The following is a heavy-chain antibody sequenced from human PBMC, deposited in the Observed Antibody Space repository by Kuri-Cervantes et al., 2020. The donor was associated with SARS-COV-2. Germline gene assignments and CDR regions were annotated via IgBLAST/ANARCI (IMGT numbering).Heavy chain of an antibody. CDR1: GDSVNSINYY. CDR3: ASTMTTVTYPSWYFDY. D-gene: IGHD4-11*01. V-gene: IGHV4-61*01. Sequence: GSLRLSCTVTGDSVNSINYYWTWIRQPPGKGLEWIGYIYYSGSTNYNPSLKSRVTISVDTSKNQFSLKLSSVTAADTAVYYCASTMTTVTYPSWYFDYWGQGTLVTVSS. CDR2: IYYSGST. J-gene: IGHJ4*02.